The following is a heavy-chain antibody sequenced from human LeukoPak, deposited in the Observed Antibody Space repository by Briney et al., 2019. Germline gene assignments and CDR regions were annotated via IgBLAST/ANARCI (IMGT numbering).Heavy chain of an antibody. J-gene: IGHJ4*02. CDR2: IYYSGST. Sequence: SQTLSLTCTVSGGSISSGDYYWSWIRQPPGKGLEWIGYIYYSGSTCYNPSLKSRVTISVDTSRNQFSLKLSSVTAADTAVYYCARETPWYSSSFFDYWGQGTLVTVSS. CDR3: ARETPWYSSSFFDY. D-gene: IGHD6-6*01. CDR1: GGSISSGDYY. V-gene: IGHV4-30-4*08.